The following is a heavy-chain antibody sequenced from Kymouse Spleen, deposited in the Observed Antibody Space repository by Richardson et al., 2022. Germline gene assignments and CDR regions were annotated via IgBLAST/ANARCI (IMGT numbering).Heavy chain of an antibody. CDR1: GFTFDDYG. V-gene: IGHV3-20*d01. CDR3: ARDCSGSYYYYYYGMDV. Sequence: EVQLVESGGGVVRPGGSLRLSCAASGFTFDDYGMSWVRQAPGKGLEWVSGINWNGGSTGYADSVKGRFTISRDNAKNSLYLQMNSLRAEDTALYYCARDCSGSYYYYYYGMDVWGQGTTVTVSS. CDR2: INWNGGST. J-gene: IGHJ6*02. D-gene: IGHD3-10*01.